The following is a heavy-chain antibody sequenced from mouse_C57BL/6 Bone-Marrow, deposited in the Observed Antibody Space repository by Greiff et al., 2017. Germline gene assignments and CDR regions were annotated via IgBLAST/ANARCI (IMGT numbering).Heavy chain of an antibody. D-gene: IGHD2-2*01. J-gene: IGHJ2*01. Sequence: QVQLQQPGAELVKPGASVKLSCKASGYTFTSYWMQWVKQRPGQGLEWIGELDPSDSYTNYNQKFKGKATLTVDPSASTAYMQLSSLTSEDSAVYYCARGEMVTTRFDYWGQGTTLTVSS. V-gene: IGHV1-50*01. CDR1: GYTFTSYW. CDR2: LDPSDSYT. CDR3: ARGEMVTTRFDY.